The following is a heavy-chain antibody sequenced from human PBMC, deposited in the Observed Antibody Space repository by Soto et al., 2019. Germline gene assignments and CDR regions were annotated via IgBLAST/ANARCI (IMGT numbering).Heavy chain of an antibody. J-gene: IGHJ4*02. CDR3: ARRGSSSVDY. V-gene: IGHV1-3*04. CDR2: INTINGNT. Sequence: QVQLAQSGAEVRKPGASVKVSCKASGYSFITYAMHWLRQAPGQRLEWMGWINTINGNTEYSQRFQGRITITRDTSATTTYMDLGSLTSEDTAVYFCARRGSSSVDYWGQGTLVTVSS. D-gene: IGHD6-13*01. CDR1: GYSFITYA.